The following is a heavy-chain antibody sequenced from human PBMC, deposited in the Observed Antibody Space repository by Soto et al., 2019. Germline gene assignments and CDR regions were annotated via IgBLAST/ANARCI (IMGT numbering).Heavy chain of an antibody. CDR1: GFSLSTSGMC. J-gene: IGHJ6*02. CDR2: IDWDDDK. Sequence: GSGPTLVNPTQTLTLTCTFSGFSLSTSGMCVSWIRQPPEKALEWLALIDWDDDKYYSTSLKTRLTISKDTSKNQVVLTMTNMDPVDTATYYCARMLYGSALYGMDVWGQGTTVTVSS. D-gene: IGHD3-10*01. V-gene: IGHV2-70*01. CDR3: ARMLYGSALYGMDV.